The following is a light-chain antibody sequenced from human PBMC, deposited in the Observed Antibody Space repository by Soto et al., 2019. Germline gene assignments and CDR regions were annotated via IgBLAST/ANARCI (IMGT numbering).Light chain of an antibody. Sequence: EIVMTQSPATLSVSPGARATLSCRASQSVTSNYLAWYQQKRGQAPRLLIDGASSRATGIPDRFSGSGSGTDFTLTISSLEPEDFAVYYCQQRSIWPWTFGQGTKVDI. CDR3: QQRSIWPWT. CDR2: GAS. V-gene: IGKV3D-20*02. CDR1: QSVTSNY. J-gene: IGKJ1*01.